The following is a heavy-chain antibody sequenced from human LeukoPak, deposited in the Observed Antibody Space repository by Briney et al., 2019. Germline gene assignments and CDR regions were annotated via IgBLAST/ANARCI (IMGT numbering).Heavy chain of an antibody. CDR2: INHSGST. J-gene: IGHJ4*02. D-gene: IGHD3-10*01. CDR1: NGSFSGYY. V-gene: IGHV4-34*01. CDR3: ARGLWFGDENPPYFDY. Sequence: SETLSLTCAVYNGSFSGYYWSWIRQTPGKGLEWIGEINHSGSTNYNPSLKSRVTISVDTSRNQFSLKLSSVTAADTAVYYCARGLWFGDENPPYFDYWGQGILVTVSS.